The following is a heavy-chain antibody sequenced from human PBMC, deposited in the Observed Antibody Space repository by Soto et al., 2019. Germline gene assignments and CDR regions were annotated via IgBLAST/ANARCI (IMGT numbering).Heavy chain of an antibody. CDR3: ARHLGVTVAGTRWYSDL. CDR1: VYRFTADW. V-gene: IGHV5-51*01. CDR2: IYPGDSET. Sequence: VFQKIFCQVCVYRFTADWIGWVSQMPGKGLEWRGIIYPGDSETRYNPSFQGHFTISADKSNNPTYLQWTSLKASDTATYYCARHLGVTVAGTRWYSDLWGRGTLVTVS. J-gene: IGHJ2*01. D-gene: IGHD6-19*01.